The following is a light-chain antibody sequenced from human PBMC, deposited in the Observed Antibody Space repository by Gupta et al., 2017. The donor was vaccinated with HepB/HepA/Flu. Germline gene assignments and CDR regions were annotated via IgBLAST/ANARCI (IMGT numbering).Light chain of an antibody. CDR2: GAS. CDR1: QSVSSSY. CDR3: HQYGSAPKLT. J-gene: IGKJ4*01. Sequence: EIVSTQSPGTLSLSQGERATLSCRANQSVSSSYLAWYQQKPGQAPRPLIDGASSRATGIPDRFIGSGSGTVFTLTIIILEPEDFAVYYCHQYGSAPKLTFGGWIKVEIK. V-gene: IGKV3-20*01.